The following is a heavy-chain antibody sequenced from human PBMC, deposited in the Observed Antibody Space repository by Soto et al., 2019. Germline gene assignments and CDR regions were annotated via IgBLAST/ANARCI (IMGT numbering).Heavy chain of an antibody. D-gene: IGHD3-3*01. CDR3: ARSSGGNFGIIIEGSNWFDP. CDR2: INPHGGST. J-gene: IGHJ5*02. V-gene: IGHV1-46*01. Sequence: GASVKVSCKAPGDTFTSYYLNWVRQAPGQGLEWMGVINPHGGSTKYAQKFQGRITMTRDTSRSTVYMELSSLRSDDPAIYYCARSSGGNFGIIIEGSNWFDPWGQGTLVTVSS. CDR1: GDTFTSYY.